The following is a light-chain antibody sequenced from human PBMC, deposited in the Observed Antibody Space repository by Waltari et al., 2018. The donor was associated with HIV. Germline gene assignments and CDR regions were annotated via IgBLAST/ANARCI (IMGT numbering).Light chain of an antibody. J-gene: IGKJ3*01. V-gene: IGKV1-39*01. Sequence: DIQMTQSPSTLSASVGGRVTITCRPSQNIDTFVSWYQQKPGEAPRLLISGASAVQSGVPSRFSGSGSGTDFTLTISSLQPEDFATYFCLQTYITPLTFGPGTKVDVK. CDR3: LQTYITPLT. CDR1: QNIDTF. CDR2: GAS.